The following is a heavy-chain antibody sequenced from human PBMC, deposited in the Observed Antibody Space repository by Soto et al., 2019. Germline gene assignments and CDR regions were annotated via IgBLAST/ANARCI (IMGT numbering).Heavy chain of an antibody. CDR1: GYTFTSYG. CDR3: ARGYDFWSGYRSTNYYYYYMDV. CDR2: ISAYNGNT. Sequence: QVQLVQSGAEVKKPGASVKVSCKASGYTFTSYGISWVRQAPGQGLEWMGWISAYNGNTNYTQKLQGRVTMTTDTSTSTAYMELRSLRSDDTAVYYCARGYDFWSGYRSTNYYYYYMDVWGKGTTVTVSS. D-gene: IGHD3-3*01. J-gene: IGHJ6*03. V-gene: IGHV1-18*01.